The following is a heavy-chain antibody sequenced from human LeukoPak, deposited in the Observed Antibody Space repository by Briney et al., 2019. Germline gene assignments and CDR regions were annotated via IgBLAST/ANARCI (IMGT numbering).Heavy chain of an antibody. V-gene: IGHV3-66*02. CDR3: ARIFRPYEFGEGGSVDY. CDR1: GFTVSSNY. J-gene: IGHJ4*02. Sequence: PGGSLRLSCAASGFTVSSNYMSWVRQAPGKGLEWVSVIYSGGSTYYADSVKGRFTISRGNSKNTLYLQMNSLRAEDTAVYYCARIFRPYEFGEGGSVDYWGQGTLVTVSS. D-gene: IGHD3-10*01. CDR2: IYSGGST.